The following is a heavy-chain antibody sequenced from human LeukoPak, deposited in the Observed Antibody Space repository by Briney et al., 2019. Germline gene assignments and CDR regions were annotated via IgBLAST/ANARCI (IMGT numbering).Heavy chain of an antibody. Sequence: GASVKVSCKASGYTFTTYDINWVRQATGQGLEWMGWMNPNSGNTDYAQKFQGRVTMTRNTSITTASMELNNLRSEDTAVYYCARGPPEHPQGYWGQGTLVTVSS. V-gene: IGHV1-8*01. CDR2: MNPNSGNT. CDR3: ARGPPEHPQGY. D-gene: IGHD1-14*01. J-gene: IGHJ4*02. CDR1: GYTFTTYD.